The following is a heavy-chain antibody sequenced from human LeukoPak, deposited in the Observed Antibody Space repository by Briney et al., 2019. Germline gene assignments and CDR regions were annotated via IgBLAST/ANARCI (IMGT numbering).Heavy chain of an antibody. J-gene: IGHJ3*02. V-gene: IGHV4-59*08. Sequence: SETLSLTCTVSGGSISSYYWSWIRQPPGKGLEWIGYIYYSGSTNYNPSLKSRVTISVDTSKNQFSLKLSSVTAADTAVYYCARRITGTTRNAFDIWGQGTMVTVSS. CDR2: IYYSGST. CDR1: GGSISSYY. CDR3: ARRITGTTRNAFDI. D-gene: IGHD1-20*01.